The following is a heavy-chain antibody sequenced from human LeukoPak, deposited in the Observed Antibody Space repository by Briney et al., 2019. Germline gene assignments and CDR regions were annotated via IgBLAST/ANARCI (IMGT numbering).Heavy chain of an antibody. CDR2: IRQDGGDF. D-gene: IGHD1-26*01. V-gene: IGHV3-7*03. Sequence: GGSLRLSCAASGFTFSDYWMSWVRQDPGKGLAWVANIRQDGGDFNYVDSVKGRFTISKDNARNSLFLQMNNLRVEDTAVYYCARAPGSYFFDYWGQGTLVTVSS. CDR1: GFTFSDYW. CDR3: ARAPGSYFFDY. J-gene: IGHJ4*02.